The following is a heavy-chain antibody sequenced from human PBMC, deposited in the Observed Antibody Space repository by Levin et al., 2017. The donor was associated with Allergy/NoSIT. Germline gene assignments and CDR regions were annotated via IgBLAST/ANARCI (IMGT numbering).Heavy chain of an antibody. CDR1: GFTFNNYA. V-gene: IGHV3-23*01. CDR2: IINSGVGT. D-gene: IGHD6-19*01. CDR3: EKDAIRGSDQPYYFDY. J-gene: IGHJ4*02. Sequence: LSLTCAASGFTFNNYAMSWVRQAPGKGLEWVSAIINSGVGTYYADSVKGRFTISRDNSKNTMYLQMNSLRAEDTAVYFCEKDAIRGSDQPYYFDYWGQGTLVTASS.